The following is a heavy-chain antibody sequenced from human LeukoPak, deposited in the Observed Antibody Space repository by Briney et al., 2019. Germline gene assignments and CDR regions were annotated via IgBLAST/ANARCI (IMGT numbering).Heavy chain of an antibody. V-gene: IGHV4-39*01. D-gene: IGHD3-22*01. CDR3: ARLIRRNYYDSSGYYGFAY. Sequence: SETLSLTCTVSGGSISSSSYYWGWIRQPPGKGLEWIGSIYYSGSTYYNPSLKSRVTISVDTSKNQFSLKLSSVTAADTAVYYCARLIRRNYYDSSGYYGFAYWGQGTLVTVSS. CDR1: GGSISSSSYY. J-gene: IGHJ4*02. CDR2: IYYSGST.